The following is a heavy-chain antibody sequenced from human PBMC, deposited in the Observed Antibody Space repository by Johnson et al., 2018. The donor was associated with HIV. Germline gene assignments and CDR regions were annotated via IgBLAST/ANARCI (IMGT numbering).Heavy chain of an antibody. CDR3: AKVHIPARWSAAFDI. J-gene: IGHJ3*02. V-gene: IGHV3-74*01. CDR2: INSDGSST. Sequence: VQLVESGGGLVQPGGSLRLSCAASEFTFSSNWMHWVRQAPGKGLVWVSRINSDGSSTNYADSVKGRFTIFRDNSKNTLYLQMSSLRTEDTAVYYCAKVHIPARWSAAFDIWGQGTMVTVSS. D-gene: IGHD6-6*01. CDR1: EFTFSSNW.